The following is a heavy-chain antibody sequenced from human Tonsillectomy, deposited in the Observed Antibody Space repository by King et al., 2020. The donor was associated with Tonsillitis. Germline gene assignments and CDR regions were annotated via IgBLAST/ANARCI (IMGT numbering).Heavy chain of an antibody. D-gene: IGHD2/OR15-2a*01. V-gene: IGHV1-69*01. CDR3: AWVAGALSPLFDY. CDR1: GGTFSNYA. CDR2: IIPIFGTA. Sequence: QLVQSGAEVKKPGSSVKVSCKASGGTFSNYAISWVRQAPGQGLGWMGGIIPIFGTANYPQKFKGRVTITADESTSTAYMELSSLRSEDTAVYYCAWVAGALSPLFDYWGQGTLVTVSS. J-gene: IGHJ4*02.